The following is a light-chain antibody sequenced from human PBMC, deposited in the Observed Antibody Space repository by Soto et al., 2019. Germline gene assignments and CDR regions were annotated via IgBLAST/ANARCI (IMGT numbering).Light chain of an antibody. CDR1: QSLTTSY. CDR3: QQYGSSPT. J-gene: IGKJ5*01. CDR2: GAS. V-gene: IGKV3-20*01. Sequence: EIVLTQSPGTLSLFPGERATLSCRASQSLTTSYLAWYQQKPGQAPRLLIYGASSRATGIPDRFSGGGSGTDFTLTISRVEPEDFAVYYCQQYGSSPTFGQGTRLEIK.